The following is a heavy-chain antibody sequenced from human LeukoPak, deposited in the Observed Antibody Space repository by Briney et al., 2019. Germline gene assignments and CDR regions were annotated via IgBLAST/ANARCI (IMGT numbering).Heavy chain of an antibody. D-gene: IGHD5-24*01. CDR2: INPNSDDT. V-gene: IGHV1-2*02. CDR1: GYTFTGYY. Sequence: ASVTVSFKASGYTFTGYYIYWVRQAPGQGREWMGWINPNSDDTSYAQKFQGRATMTRDTSVSTAYMELSRLSSDDTAVYYCARQDNDLDYWGQGTLVTVSS. J-gene: IGHJ4*02. CDR3: ARQDNDLDY.